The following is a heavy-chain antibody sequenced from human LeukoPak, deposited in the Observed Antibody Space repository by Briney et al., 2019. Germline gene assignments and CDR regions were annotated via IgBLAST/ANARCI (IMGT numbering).Heavy chain of an antibody. J-gene: IGHJ4*02. CDR2: ISSSSSYT. V-gene: IGHV3-11*06. CDR3: ARVVSVASYYFDF. D-gene: IGHD6-19*01. Sequence: GGFLRLSCAASGFTFSDYYMSWIRQAPGKGLEWVSYISSSSSYTLYADSVKGRFTISRDNAKNSLFLQMNSLRANDTAVYYCARVVSVASYYFDFWGQGSLVTVSS. CDR1: GFTFSDYY.